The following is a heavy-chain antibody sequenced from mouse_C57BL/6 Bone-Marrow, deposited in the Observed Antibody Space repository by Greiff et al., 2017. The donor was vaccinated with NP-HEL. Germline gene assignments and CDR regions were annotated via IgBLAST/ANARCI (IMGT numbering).Heavy chain of an antibody. V-gene: IGHV1-85*01. D-gene: IGHD1-1*01. Sequence: VQLQQSGPELVKPGASVKLSCKASGYTFTSYDINWVKQRPGQGLEWIGWIYPRDGSTKYNEKFKGKATLTVDTSSSTAYMERHSLTSEDSAVYFCAREKVVATDSDYIDYWGQGTTLTVSS. CDR2: IYPRDGST. CDR3: AREKVVATDSDYIDY. CDR1: GYTFTSYD. J-gene: IGHJ2*01.